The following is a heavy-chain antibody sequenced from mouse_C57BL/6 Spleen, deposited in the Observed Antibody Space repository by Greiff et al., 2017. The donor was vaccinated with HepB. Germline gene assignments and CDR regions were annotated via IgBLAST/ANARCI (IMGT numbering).Heavy chain of an antibody. CDR2: ISNGGGST. Sequence: EVHLVESGGGLVQPGGSLKLSCAASGFTFSDYYMYWVRQTPEKRLEWVAYISNGGGSTYYPDTVKGRFTISRDNAKNTLYLQMSRLKAEDTAMYYCARHDGYYGYYAMDYWGQGTSVTVSS. V-gene: IGHV5-12*01. CDR1: GFTFSDYY. J-gene: IGHJ4*01. CDR3: ARHDGYYGYYAMDY. D-gene: IGHD2-3*01.